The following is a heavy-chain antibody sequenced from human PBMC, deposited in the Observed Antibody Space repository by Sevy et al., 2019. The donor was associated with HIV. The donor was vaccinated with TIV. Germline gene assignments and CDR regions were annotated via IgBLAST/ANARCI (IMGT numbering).Heavy chain of an antibody. Sequence: GGSLRLSCAASGFTFKTHAMHWVRQAPGKGLEWVALIPFNGEFKNYGESVRGRFTISRDNLKNTLYLQMNSLRAEDTALYYCAREAGYTTGWSPGNYWGQGTLVTVSS. V-gene: IGHV3-30*14. CDR2: IPFNGEFK. J-gene: IGHJ4*02. CDR3: AREAGYTTGWSPGNY. D-gene: IGHD6-19*01. CDR1: GFTFKTHA.